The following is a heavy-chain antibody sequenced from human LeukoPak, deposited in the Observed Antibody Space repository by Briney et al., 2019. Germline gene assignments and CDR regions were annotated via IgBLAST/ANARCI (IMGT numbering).Heavy chain of an antibody. J-gene: IGHJ4*02. Sequence: ASVKVSCKASGYTFTNYGISWVRQAPGQGLEWMGGIIPIFGTANYAQKFQGRVTITADKSTSTAYMELSSLRSEDTAVYYCARLLSSGYYQKDYWGQGTLVTVSS. CDR3: ARLLSSGYYQKDY. CDR1: GYTFTNYG. CDR2: IIPIFGTA. D-gene: IGHD3-22*01. V-gene: IGHV1-69*06.